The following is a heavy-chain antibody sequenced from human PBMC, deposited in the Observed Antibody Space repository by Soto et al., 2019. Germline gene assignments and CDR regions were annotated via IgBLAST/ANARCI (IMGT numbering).Heavy chain of an antibody. CDR1: GFTFDNYG. CDR2: IGWNSYTI. J-gene: IGHJ4*02. V-gene: IGHV3-9*01. Sequence: EVQLVESGGDLVQPGRSLRLSCAASGFTFDNYGMYWVRQAPGKGLEWVSGIGWNSYTINYADSLKGRFTISRDNAKNSLYLQMNSLRAEDTALYYLARGYSGFGASSYFDYWGQGTLVTVSS. D-gene: IGHD3-16*01. CDR3: ARGYSGFGASSYFDY.